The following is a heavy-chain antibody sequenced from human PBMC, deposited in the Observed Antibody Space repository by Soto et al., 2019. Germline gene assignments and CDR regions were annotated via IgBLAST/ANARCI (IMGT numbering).Heavy chain of an antibody. CDR2: INPLKGDT. Sequence: ASVKVSCKASGYTFSTYGITWVRQASGQGLEWMGWINPLKGDTNSAARFQDRLTMTTDTSTRTAYMELRSLTPDDTAVYYCARVKVPAAILGAFDLWGQGTVVTVSS. CDR1: GYTFSTYG. J-gene: IGHJ3*01. D-gene: IGHD2-2*02. V-gene: IGHV1-18*01. CDR3: ARVKVPAAILGAFDL.